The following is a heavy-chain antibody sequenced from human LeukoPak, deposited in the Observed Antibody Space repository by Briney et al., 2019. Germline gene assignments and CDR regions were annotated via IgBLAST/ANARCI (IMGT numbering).Heavy chain of an antibody. Sequence: GASVQVSCKASGGTFSSYAISWVRQARGQGLEWMGGSIPIFGTANYAQKFQGRVTITTDESTSTAYKELSSLRSEDTAVYYCAVVPTGLNWFDPWGQGTLVTVSS. CDR1: GGTFSSYA. CDR3: AVVPTGLNWFDP. J-gene: IGHJ5*02. V-gene: IGHV1-69*05. D-gene: IGHD2-15*01. CDR2: SIPIFGTA.